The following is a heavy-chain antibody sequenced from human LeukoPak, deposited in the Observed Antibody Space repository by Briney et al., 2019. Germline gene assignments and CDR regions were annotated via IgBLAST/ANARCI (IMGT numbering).Heavy chain of an antibody. V-gene: IGHV1-18*01. CDR3: ATSITLLRGVIISGDWFDP. CDR1: GYSFTSYS. Sequence: GASVKVSFNASGYSFTSYSISWVRQAPGQGLEWVGSISPYNGNTNYAQKLQGRVTMTTDTSTSTAYMDLRSLRSDDTALYYCATSITLLRGVIISGDWFDPWGQGTLVTVSS. J-gene: IGHJ5*02. D-gene: IGHD3-10*01. CDR2: ISPYNGNT.